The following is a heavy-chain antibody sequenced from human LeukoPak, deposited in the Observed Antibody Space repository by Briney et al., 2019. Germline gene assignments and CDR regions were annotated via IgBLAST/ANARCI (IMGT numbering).Heavy chain of an antibody. D-gene: IGHD4-17*01. V-gene: IGHV4-34*01. CDR2: INHSGST. Sequence: SETLSLTCAVYGGSFSGYYWSWIRQPPGKGLERIGEINHSGSTNYNLSLKSRVTISVDTSKNQFSLKLSSVTAADTAVYYCARSDYGDYVDYWGQGTLVTVSS. CDR1: GGSFSGYY. J-gene: IGHJ4*02. CDR3: ARSDYGDYVDY.